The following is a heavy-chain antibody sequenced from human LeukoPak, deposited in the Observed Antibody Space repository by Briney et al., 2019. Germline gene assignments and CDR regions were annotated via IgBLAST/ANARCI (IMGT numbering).Heavy chain of an antibody. V-gene: IGHV4-61*02. CDR1: GGSISSGSYY. CDR3: ARSRVGYYDFWSGYYKDY. D-gene: IGHD3-3*01. J-gene: IGHJ4*02. Sequence: SETLSLTCTVSGGSISSGSYYWSWIRQPAGKGLEWIGRIYTSGSTNYNPSLKSRVTISVDTSKNQFSLKLSSVTAADTAVYYCARSRVGYYDFWSGYYKDYWGQGTLVTVSS. CDR2: IYTSGST.